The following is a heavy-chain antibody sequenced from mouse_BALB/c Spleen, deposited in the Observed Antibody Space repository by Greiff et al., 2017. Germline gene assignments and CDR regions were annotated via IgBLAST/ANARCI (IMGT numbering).Heavy chain of an antibody. CDR2: IYPGDGDT. CDR3: ARESLLFSYGNYFDY. D-gene: IGHD1-1*02. CDR1: GYTFTSYW. Sequence: QVQLQQSGAELARPGASVKLSCKASGYTFTSYWMQWVKQRPGQGLEWIGAIYPGDGDTRYTQKFKGKATLTADKSSSTAYMQLSSLASEDSAVYYCARESLLFSYGNYFDYWGQGTTLTVSS. J-gene: IGHJ2*01. V-gene: IGHV1-87*01.